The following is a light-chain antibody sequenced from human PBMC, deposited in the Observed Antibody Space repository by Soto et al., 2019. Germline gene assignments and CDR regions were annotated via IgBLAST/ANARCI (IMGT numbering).Light chain of an antibody. V-gene: IGKV1-5*01. CDR2: DAS. CDR3: QQANSFPST. CDR1: QSISYW. J-gene: IGKJ5*01. Sequence: EIEMTQSPSTLSVSVGDSATLTCRASQSISYWLAWYQQKPRRAPKLLIYDASTLESGIPSRFSGSGSGTNFTLTISSLQSEDFATYYCQQANSFPSTFGQGTRLEVK.